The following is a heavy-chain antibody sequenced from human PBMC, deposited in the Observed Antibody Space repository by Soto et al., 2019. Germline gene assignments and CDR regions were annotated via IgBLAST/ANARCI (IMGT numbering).Heavy chain of an antibody. CDR2: IWYDGSNK. CDR3: AKGRDTTIFGEVNDYYGMDV. CDR1: GFTFSSYG. J-gene: IGHJ6*04. V-gene: IGHV3-33*06. D-gene: IGHD3-3*01. Sequence: GGSLRLSCAASGFTFSSYGMHWVRQAPGKGLEWVAVIWYDGSNKYYADSVKGRFTISRDNSKNTLYLQMNSLRAEDTAVYYCAKGRDTTIFGEVNDYYGMDVWGKGTTVTVSS.